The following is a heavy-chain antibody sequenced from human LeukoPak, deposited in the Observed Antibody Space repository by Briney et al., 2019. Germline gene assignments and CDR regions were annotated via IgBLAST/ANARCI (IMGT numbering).Heavy chain of an antibody. CDR3: AIYTSGSYRPFDY. CDR2: INHSGST. D-gene: IGHD1-26*01. Sequence: PSETLSLTCAVYGGSFSGYYWSWIRQPPGKGLEWLGEINHSGSTNYNPSLKSRVTISVDTSKNQFSLKLSSVTAADTAVYYCAIYTSGSYRPFDYWGQGTLVTVSS. J-gene: IGHJ4*02. V-gene: IGHV4-34*01. CDR1: GGSFSGYY.